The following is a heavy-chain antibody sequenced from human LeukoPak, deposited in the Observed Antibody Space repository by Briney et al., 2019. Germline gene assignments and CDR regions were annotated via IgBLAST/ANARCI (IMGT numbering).Heavy chain of an antibody. V-gene: IGHV4-39*01. CDR2: IYYSGST. Sequence: SETLSLTCTVSGGSISSSSYYWGWIRQPPGKGLEWIGSIYYSGSTYYNPSLKSRVTISVDTSKNQFSLKLSSVTAADTAAYYCARHSTSKAARTTYYYYYGMDVWGQGTTVTVSS. CDR3: ARHSTSKAARTTYYYYYGMDV. D-gene: IGHD6-6*01. CDR1: GGSISSSSYY. J-gene: IGHJ6*02.